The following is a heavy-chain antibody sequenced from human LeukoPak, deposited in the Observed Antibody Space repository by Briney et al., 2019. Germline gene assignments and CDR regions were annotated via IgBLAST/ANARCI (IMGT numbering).Heavy chain of an antibody. D-gene: IGHD5/OR15-5a*01. Sequence: GGSLRLSCAASGFTFSTYIMHWVRQAPGKGLEWVAFKGRFTISRDISKNTLYLQMSSLRAEDTALYYCARGRIERRSTIGDDWGQGTLVTVSS. V-gene: IGHV3-30*02. J-gene: IGHJ4*02. CDR3: ARGRIERRSTIGDD. CDR1: GFTFSTYI.